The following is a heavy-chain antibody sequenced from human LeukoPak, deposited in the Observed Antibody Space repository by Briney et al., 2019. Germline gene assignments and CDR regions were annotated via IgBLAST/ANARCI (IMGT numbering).Heavy chain of an antibody. D-gene: IGHD3-22*01. J-gene: IGHJ3*02. CDR2: INHSGST. CDR1: GGSISSNNW. CDR3: AQTYYDSSGYDVFDI. Sequence: SETLSLTCAVSGGSISSNNWWSWVRQPPGKGLEWIGEINHSGSTNYTPSLKSRVTISVDTSKNQFSLRLSSVTAADTAVYYCAQTYYDSSGYDVFDIWGQGTMVTVSS. V-gene: IGHV4-4*02.